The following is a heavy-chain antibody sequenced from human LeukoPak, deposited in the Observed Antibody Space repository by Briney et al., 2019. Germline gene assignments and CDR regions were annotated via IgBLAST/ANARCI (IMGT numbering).Heavy chain of an antibody. CDR2: IYPGDSDT. J-gene: IGHJ5*02. Sequence: GESLKISCKGSGYSFTSYWIGWVRQMPGKGLEWMGIIYPGDSDTGYSPSFQGQVTISADKSISTAYLQWSSLKASDTAMYYCARQGDAFRHWFDPWGQGTLVTVSS. CDR1: GYSFTSYW. V-gene: IGHV5-51*01. D-gene: IGHD3-16*01. CDR3: ARQGDAFRHWFDP.